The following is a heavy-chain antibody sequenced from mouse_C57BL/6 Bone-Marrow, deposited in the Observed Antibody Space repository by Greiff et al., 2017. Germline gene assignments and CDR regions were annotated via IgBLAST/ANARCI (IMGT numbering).Heavy chain of an antibody. CDR3: AIPSDSSDAMDY. Sequence: QVQLQQPGAELVKPGASVKVSCKASGYTFTSYWMHWVKQRPGQGLEWIGRIHPSDSDTNYNQKFKGKATLTVDKSSSTAYMQLSSLTSEDSAVYYCAIPSDSSDAMDYWGQGTSVTVSS. J-gene: IGHJ4*01. CDR2: IHPSDSDT. CDR1: GYTFTSYW. D-gene: IGHD3-2*02. V-gene: IGHV1-74*01.